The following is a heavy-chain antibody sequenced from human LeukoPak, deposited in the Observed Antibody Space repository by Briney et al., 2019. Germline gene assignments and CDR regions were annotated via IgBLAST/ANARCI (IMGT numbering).Heavy chain of an antibody. CDR3: AKGGIPAAAVGGYFDY. CDR2: ISSSSSYI. D-gene: IGHD6-13*01. CDR1: GFTFSSYS. V-gene: IGHV3-21*01. J-gene: IGHJ4*02. Sequence: GRSLRLSCVASGFTFSSYSMNWVRQAPGKGLEWVSSISSSSSYIYYADSLKGRFTISRDNAKNSRYLQMNSLRAEYTAGYYCAKGGIPAAAVGGYFDYWGQGTLVTVSS.